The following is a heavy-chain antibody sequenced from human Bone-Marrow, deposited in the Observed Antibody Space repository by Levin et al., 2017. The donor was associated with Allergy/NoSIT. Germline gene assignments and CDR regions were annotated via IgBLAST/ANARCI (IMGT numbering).Heavy chain of an antibody. Sequence: GGSLRLSCTASGLTFGDYAMSWVRQAPGKGLEWVGFIRRKDYGGTAEYAASVKGRFSISRDDSKSIAYLQMNSLKTEDTAVYYCTILGGTPWGQGTLVTVSS. J-gene: IGHJ5*02. CDR1: GLTFGDYA. CDR3: TILGGTP. D-gene: IGHD1-26*01. V-gene: IGHV3-49*04. CDR2: IRRKDYGGTA.